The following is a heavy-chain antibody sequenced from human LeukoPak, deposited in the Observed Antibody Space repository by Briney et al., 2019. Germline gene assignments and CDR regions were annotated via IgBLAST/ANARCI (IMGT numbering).Heavy chain of an antibody. J-gene: IGHJ3*02. CDR3: ARRVRGVTSDAFDI. Sequence: SETLSLTCTVSGGSISSYYWSWIRQPPGKGLEWIGYIYYSGSTNYNPSLKSRVTISVDTSKNRFSLKLSSVTAADTAVCYCARRVRGVTSDAFDIWGQGTMVTVSS. CDR2: IYYSGST. V-gene: IGHV4-59*08. D-gene: IGHD3-10*01. CDR1: GGSISSYY.